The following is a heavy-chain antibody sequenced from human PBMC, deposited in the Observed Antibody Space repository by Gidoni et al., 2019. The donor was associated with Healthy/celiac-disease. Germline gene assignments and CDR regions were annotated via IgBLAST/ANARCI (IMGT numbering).Heavy chain of an antibody. J-gene: IGHJ4*02. CDR2: INHSGST. CDR1: GGSFSGYY. D-gene: IGHD6-19*01. Sequence: QVQLQQWGAGLLKPSETLSLTCAVYGGSFSGYYWSWIRQPPGKGLEWIGEINHSGSTNYNPSLKSRVTISVDTSKNQFSLKLSSVTAADTAVYYCAIPLGIAVAGRLDYWGQGTLVTVSS. CDR3: AIPLGIAVAGRLDY. V-gene: IGHV4-34*01.